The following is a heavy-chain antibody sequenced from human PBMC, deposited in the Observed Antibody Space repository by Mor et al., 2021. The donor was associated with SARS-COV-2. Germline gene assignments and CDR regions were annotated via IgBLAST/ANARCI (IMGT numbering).Heavy chain of an antibody. V-gene: IGHV1-69*06. Sequence: PIFGTANYAHKFQGRVTITADKSTSTAYMELSSLRSEDTAVYYCARETPFYGMDVWGQGTTVTVSS. D-gene: IGHD2-15*01. CDR3: ARETPFYGMDV. J-gene: IGHJ6*02. CDR2: PIFGTA.